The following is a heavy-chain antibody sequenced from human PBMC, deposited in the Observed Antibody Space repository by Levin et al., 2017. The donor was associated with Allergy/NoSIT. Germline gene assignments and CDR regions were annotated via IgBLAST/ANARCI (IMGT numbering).Heavy chain of an antibody. D-gene: IGHD6-19*01. CDR1: PFTFSDSY. J-gene: IGHJ2*01. V-gene: IGHV3-11*01. Sequence: LSLTCAASPFTFSDSYMSWIRQAPGKGLECISYISSSGTTIYYADSVKGRFTISRDNAKNSLYLQMNSLRAEDTAVYYCARAVAASWYFDLWGRGTLVTVSS. CDR2: ISSSGTTI. CDR3: ARAVAASWYFDL.